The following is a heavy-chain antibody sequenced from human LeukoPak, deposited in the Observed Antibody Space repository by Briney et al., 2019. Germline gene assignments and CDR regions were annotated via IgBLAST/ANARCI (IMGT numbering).Heavy chain of an antibody. Sequence: PGGSLRLSCAASGFTFSSCGMHWVRQAPGKGLEWVAVIWYDGSNKYYADSVKGRFTISRDNSKNTLYLQMNSLRAEDTAVYYCARDRYYDSSGYYPGYWGQGTLVTVSS. CDR1: GFTFSSCG. CDR2: IWYDGSNK. D-gene: IGHD3-22*01. CDR3: ARDRYYDSSGYYPGY. J-gene: IGHJ4*02. V-gene: IGHV3-33*01.